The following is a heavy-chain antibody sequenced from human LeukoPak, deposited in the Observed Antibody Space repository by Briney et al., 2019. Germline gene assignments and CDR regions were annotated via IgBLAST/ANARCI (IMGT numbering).Heavy chain of an antibody. CDR3: ARWDYSSSRSYYYYGMDV. CDR2: MNPNSGNT. D-gene: IGHD4-11*01. V-gene: IGHV1-8*01. CDR1: GYTFTSYD. Sequence: ASVKVSCKASGYTFTSYDINWERQATGQGLEWMGWMNPNSGNTGYAQKFQGRVTMTRNTSISTAYMELSSLRSEDTAVYYCARWDYSSSRSYYYYGMDVWGQGTTVTVSS. J-gene: IGHJ6*02.